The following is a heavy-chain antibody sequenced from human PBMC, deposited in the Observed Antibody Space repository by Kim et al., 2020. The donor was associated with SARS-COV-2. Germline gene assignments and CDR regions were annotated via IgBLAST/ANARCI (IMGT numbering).Heavy chain of an antibody. Sequence: SSNPSLKSRVTMSVDTSRTQFSVNLTSVTAADTAVYFCARRGRARYFDSWGQGALVTVSS. D-gene: IGHD6-6*01. J-gene: IGHJ4*02. CDR3: ARRGRARYFDS. V-gene: IGHV4-39*01.